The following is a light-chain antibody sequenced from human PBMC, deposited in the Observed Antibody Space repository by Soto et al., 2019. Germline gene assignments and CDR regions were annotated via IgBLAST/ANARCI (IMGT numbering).Light chain of an antibody. J-gene: IGKJ1*01. V-gene: IGKV1-5*03. CDR2: KES. Sequence: QMTQSPSTLSASVGDTVTITCRASQSINTWLAWYQQKPGKAPKLLIYKESSLESGVPSRFSGSGSGTEFTLTISSLQPDDFATYYCQQYNTYSTFGHGTKVEIK. CDR3: QQYNTYST. CDR1: QSINTW.